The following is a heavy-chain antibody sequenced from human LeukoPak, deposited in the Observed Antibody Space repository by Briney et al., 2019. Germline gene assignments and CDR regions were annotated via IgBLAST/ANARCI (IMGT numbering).Heavy chain of an antibody. CDR3: ARLIYDTYTNNWRFDY. Sequence: ASVKVSCKASGYTFTSYYMHWVRQAPGQGLEWMGIINPSGGSTSYAQKFQGRVTMTRDMSTSTVYMELSSLRSEDTALYFCARLIYDTYTNNWRFDYWGQGTLVTISS. J-gene: IGHJ4*02. V-gene: IGHV1-46*01. CDR2: INPSGGST. D-gene: IGHD1-1*01. CDR1: GYTFTSYY.